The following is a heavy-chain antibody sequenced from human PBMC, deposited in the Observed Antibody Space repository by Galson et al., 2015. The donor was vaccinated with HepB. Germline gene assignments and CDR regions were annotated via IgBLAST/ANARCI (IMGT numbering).Heavy chain of an antibody. D-gene: IGHD2-15*01. J-gene: IGHJ6*02. CDR2: IIPMIDTA. CDR3: ARDPPCNGGSCYSNFHYFDMVV. CDR1: GVTFSRYA. V-gene: IGHV1-69*13. Sequence: SVKVSCKASGVTFSRYAISWVRQAPGQGLEWMGGIIPMIDTANYAERFQGRVSITADESTSTVTMELSSLRSEDTAVYYCARDPPCNGGSCYSNFHYFDMVVWGLGTTVTVSS.